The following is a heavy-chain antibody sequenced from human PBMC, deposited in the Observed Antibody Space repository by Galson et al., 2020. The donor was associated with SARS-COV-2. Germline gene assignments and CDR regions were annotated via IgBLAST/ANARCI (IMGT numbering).Heavy chain of an antibody. CDR1: GYAFTNYD. Sequence: ASVKVPCKASGYAFTNYDINWVRQATGEGLEWMGWMNPKTGNTSYVQKFQGRVTMTRDTSTSTAYMELSSLRSEDTAVYYCARVWERGFRYGNWFDPWGQGTLVTVSS. CDR2: MNPKTGNT. D-gene: IGHD5-18*01. J-gene: IGHJ5*02. V-gene: IGHV1-8*01. CDR3: ARVWERGFRYGNWFDP.